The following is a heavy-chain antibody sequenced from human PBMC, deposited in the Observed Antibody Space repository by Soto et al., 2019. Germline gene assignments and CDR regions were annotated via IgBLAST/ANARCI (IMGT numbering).Heavy chain of an antibody. J-gene: IGHJ6*02. Sequence: AGGSLRLSCAASGFNFADYAMHWVRQAPGKGLEWVSGVSWDSGRIGYADSVKGRFTISRDNAKKSLYLQMNSLRPEDTALYYCANVVLHATQPRCYFYGMYFWGQGTTVTVSS. CDR1: GFNFADYA. CDR3: ANVVLHATQPRCYFYGMYF. CDR2: VSWDSGRI. D-gene: IGHD2-8*02. V-gene: IGHV3-9*01.